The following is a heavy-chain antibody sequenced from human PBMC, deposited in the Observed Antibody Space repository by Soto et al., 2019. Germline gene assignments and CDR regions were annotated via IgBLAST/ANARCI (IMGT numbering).Heavy chain of an antibody. CDR3: AFSETDSFDY. J-gene: IGHJ4*02. CDR2: IYYSGST. Sequence: SETLSLTCTVSGGSISSYYWSWIRQPPGKGLEWIGYIYYSGSTNYNPSLKSRVTISVDTSKNQFSLKLSSVTAADTAVYYCAFSETDSFDYWGQGALVTVSS. CDR1: GGSISSYY. V-gene: IGHV4-59*01.